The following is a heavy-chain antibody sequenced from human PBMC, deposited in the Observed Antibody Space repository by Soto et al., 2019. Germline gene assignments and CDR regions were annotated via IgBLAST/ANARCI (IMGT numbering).Heavy chain of an antibody. V-gene: IGHV4-59*08. D-gene: IGHD6-13*01. Sequence: QVQLQESGPGLVKPSETLSLTCTVSGGSISSYYWSWIRQPPGKGLEWIGYIYYSGSTNYNPSLKSRVTISVDTSKDQFSLKLSSVTAADTAVYYCARHLSSSWYYFDYWGQGTLVTVSS. CDR1: GGSISSYY. CDR3: ARHLSSSWYYFDY. J-gene: IGHJ4*02. CDR2: IYYSGST.